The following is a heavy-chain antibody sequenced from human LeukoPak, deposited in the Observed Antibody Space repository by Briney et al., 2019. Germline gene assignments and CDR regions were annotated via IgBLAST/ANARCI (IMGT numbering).Heavy chain of an antibody. CDR2: TSESGVST. J-gene: IGHJ4*02. Sequence: GGSLRLSCAPSGFTFSNYAISWVRQAPGKGLGWVSATSESGVSTYYADSVKGRFTIYRDNSNNTLFLHMSSLRAEDTGVYYCAKRYSGNGSFDYWGQGTLVSVSS. CDR1: GFTFSNYA. V-gene: IGHV3-23*01. D-gene: IGHD5-12*01. CDR3: AKRYSGNGSFDY.